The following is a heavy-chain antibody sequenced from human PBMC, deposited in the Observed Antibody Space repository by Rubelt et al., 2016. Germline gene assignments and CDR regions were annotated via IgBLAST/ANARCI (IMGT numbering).Heavy chain of an antibody. CDR2: IYSRGNT. D-gene: IGHD4-17*01. V-gene: IGHV4-38-2*02. J-gene: IGHJ4*02. CDR3: ARHAFIVTTGSFWDF. CDR1: GYSISSDYC. Sequence: QVQLQESGPGLVKPSETLSLTCTVSGYSISSDYCWGWIRQPPGEGLEWIGSIYSRGNTPHNPPLTRRVTISVDTSKNQSPLRLSSVTAADTAMYYCARHAFIVTTGSFWDFWGQGTLVTVSS.